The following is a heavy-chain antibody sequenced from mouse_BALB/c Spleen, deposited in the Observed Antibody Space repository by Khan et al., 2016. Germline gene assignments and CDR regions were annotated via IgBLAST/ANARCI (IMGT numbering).Heavy chain of an antibody. V-gene: IGHV5-6-3*01. Sequence: EVELVESGGGLVQPGGSLKLSCAASGFTFSSYGMSWVRQTPDKRLELVATINSNGGSTYYPDNVKGRFTISRDNATNTLYLQMLSLTSEDTAMYYCARMARTINWGQGTTLTVSS. CDR2: INSNGGST. CDR3: ARMARTIN. J-gene: IGHJ2*01. CDR1: GFTFSSYG.